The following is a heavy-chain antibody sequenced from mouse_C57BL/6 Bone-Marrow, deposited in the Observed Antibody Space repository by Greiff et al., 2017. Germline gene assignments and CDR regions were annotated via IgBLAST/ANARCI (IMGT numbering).Heavy chain of an antibody. CDR2: LYPRSGNT. V-gene: IGHV1-81*01. CDR3: ARNRPGIAMDY. CDR1: GYTFTSYG. J-gene: IGHJ4*01. D-gene: IGHD4-1*01. Sequence: VQLQESGAELARPGASVKLSCKASGYTFTSYGISWVKQRPGQGLEWLGELYPRSGNTYYNEKVKGKATLTANKSSSTAYMERRSLTSQDSAVYFCARNRPGIAMDYWGQGTSVTVSS.